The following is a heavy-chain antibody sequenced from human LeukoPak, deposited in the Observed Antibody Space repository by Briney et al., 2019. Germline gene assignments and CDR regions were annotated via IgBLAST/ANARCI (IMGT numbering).Heavy chain of an antibody. CDR2: INHSGST. V-gene: IGHV4-34*01. Sequence: SETLSLTCAVYGGSFSGYYWSWIRQPPGKGLEWIGEINHSGSTNYNPSLKSRVTISVDTSKNQFSLKLSSVTAADTAVYYCARRPLVVVAATGAFDIWGQGTMVTVSS. CDR3: ARRPLVVVAATGAFDI. CDR1: GGSFSGYY. J-gene: IGHJ3*02. D-gene: IGHD2-15*01.